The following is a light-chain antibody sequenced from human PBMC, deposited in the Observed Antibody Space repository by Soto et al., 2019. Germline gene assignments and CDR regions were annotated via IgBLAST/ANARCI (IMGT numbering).Light chain of an antibody. Sequence: DIQMTQSPSSVSASVGDRVTITCRASQGISSWVAWYQQKPGKAPKFLIFAAATLQSGVPSRFSGSGSGTEFTLTISSLQPEDFVTYYCQQANSFPLTFGGGTKVEIK. CDR1: QGISSW. CDR3: QQANSFPLT. J-gene: IGKJ4*01. CDR2: AAA. V-gene: IGKV1D-12*01.